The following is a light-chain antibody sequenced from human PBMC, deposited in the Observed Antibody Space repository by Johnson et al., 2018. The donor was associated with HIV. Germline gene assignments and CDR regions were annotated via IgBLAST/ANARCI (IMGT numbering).Light chain of an antibody. V-gene: IGLV1-51*01. J-gene: IGLJ1*01. CDR3: GTWDTRLRAV. CDR2: DNN. Sequence: QSVLTQPPSVSSAPGQKVTISCSGSSSNIANNYVSWYQQIPGTAPKLLIYDNNKRPSGIPDRFSGSKSGPSATLAIPGLQTGDEADYYCGTWDTRLRAVFGTGTKVTVL. CDR1: SSNIANNY.